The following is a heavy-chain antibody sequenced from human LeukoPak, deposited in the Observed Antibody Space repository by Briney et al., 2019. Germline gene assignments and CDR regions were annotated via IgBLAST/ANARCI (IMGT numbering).Heavy chain of an antibody. J-gene: IGHJ4*02. V-gene: IGHV3-21*01. D-gene: IGHD2-2*02. Sequence: GGSLRLSCAASGFTFTSYAMSWVRQAPGKGLEWVSSISSSSSYIYYADSVKGRFTISRDNAKNSLYLQMNSLRAEDTAVYYCAIDLGYCSSTSCYMLDYWGQGTLVTVSS. CDR3: AIDLGYCSSTSCYMLDY. CDR1: GFTFTSYA. CDR2: ISSSSSYI.